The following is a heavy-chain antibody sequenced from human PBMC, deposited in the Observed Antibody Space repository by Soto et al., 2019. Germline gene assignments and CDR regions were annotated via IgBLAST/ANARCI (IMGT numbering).Heavy chain of an antibody. CDR3: ASTMVTDYGMDV. Sequence: SETLSLTCTVSGGSISSADYYWSWIRQPPGKGLEWIGYIYYSGITYYNPSLKSRATISLDTSKNQFSLKLNSVTAADTAMYYCASTMVTDYGMDVWGQGTTVTVSS. CDR2: IYYSGIT. CDR1: GGSISSADYY. V-gene: IGHV4-30-4*01. D-gene: IGHD4-17*01. J-gene: IGHJ6*02.